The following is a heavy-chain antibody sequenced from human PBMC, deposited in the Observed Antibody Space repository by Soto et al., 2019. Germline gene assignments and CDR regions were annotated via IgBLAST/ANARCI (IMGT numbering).Heavy chain of an antibody. D-gene: IGHD1-26*01. J-gene: IGHJ6*02. Sequence: GGSRRLSCGASGFTFSGYGMHGVRQAPGKGLEWVAVIWYDGSNKYYADSVKGRFTISRDNSKNTLYLQMNSLRAEDTAVYYCARGMEPRDGSGMDVWGQGTTVTVSS. CDR1: GFTFSGYG. V-gene: IGHV3-33*01. CDR2: IWYDGSNK. CDR3: ARGMEPRDGSGMDV.